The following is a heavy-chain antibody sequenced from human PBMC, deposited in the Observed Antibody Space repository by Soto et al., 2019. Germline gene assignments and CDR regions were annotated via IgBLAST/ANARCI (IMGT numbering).Heavy chain of an antibody. J-gene: IGHJ6*02. V-gene: IGHV1-69*13. CDR3: AREGWGYCISTSCYTVKHGMDV. CDR1: GGTFSSYA. Sequence: ASVKVSCKTSGGTFSSYAISWVRQAPGQGLEWMGGIIPIFGTANYAQKFQGRVTITADESTSTAYMELSSLRSEDTAVYYCAREGWGYCISTSCYTVKHGMDVWGQGTTVTVSS. D-gene: IGHD2-2*02. CDR2: IIPIFGTA.